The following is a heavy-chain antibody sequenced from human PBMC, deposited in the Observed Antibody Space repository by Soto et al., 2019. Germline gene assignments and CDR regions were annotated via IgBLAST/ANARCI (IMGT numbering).Heavy chain of an antibody. CDR3: ARRWGRSIDY. Sequence: PSETLSLTCTVSGGSISNYYWSWIRQPPGKGLEWIGYIYYSGSTNYNPSLKSRVTISVDTSKNQFSLKLSSVTAADTAVYYCARRWGRSIDYRGQGTLVTVSS. CDR2: IYYSGST. V-gene: IGHV4-59*08. D-gene: IGHD2-15*01. CDR1: GGSISNYY. J-gene: IGHJ4*02.